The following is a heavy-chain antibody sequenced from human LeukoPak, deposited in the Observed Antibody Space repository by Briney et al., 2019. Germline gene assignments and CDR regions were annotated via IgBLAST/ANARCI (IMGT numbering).Heavy chain of an antibody. CDR2: INPSGGST. Sequence: ASVTVSCKASGYTFTSYYMHWVRQAPGQGLEWMGIINPSGGSTSYAQKFQGRVTMTRDTSTSTVYMELSSLRSEDTAVYYCTYDSSGSDAFDIWGQGTMVTVSS. V-gene: IGHV1-46*01. CDR1: GYTFTSYY. J-gene: IGHJ3*02. D-gene: IGHD3-22*01. CDR3: TYDSSGSDAFDI.